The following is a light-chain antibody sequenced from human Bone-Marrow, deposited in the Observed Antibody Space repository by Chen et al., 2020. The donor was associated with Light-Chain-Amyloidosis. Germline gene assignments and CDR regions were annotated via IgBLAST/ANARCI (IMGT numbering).Light chain of an antibody. V-gene: IGKV4-1*01. CDR3: QQYYSTPRT. CDR2: WAS. CDR1: RSLLYSSDNKNY. J-gene: IGKJ1*01. Sequence: DIVMTQSPDSLAVSLGERATINCKSRRSLLYSSDNKNYFAWYQQKPGQPPKLLIYWASTRESGVPDRFSGSGSGTDFTLTISSLQAEDVAVYYCQQYYSTPRTFGQGTKVEIK.